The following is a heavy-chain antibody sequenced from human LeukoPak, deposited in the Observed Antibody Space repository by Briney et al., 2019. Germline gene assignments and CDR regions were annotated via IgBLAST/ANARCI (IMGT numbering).Heavy chain of an antibody. D-gene: IGHD2-2*01. CDR3: ARSGVRGCHPARVERYCSSTSCYNWFDP. J-gene: IGHJ5*02. CDR2: INHSGST. Sequence: SETLSLTCAVYGGSFSGYYWSWIRQPPGKGLEWIGEINHSGSTNYNPSLKSRVTISVDTSKNQFSLKLSSVTAADTAVYYCARSGVRGCHPARVERYCSSTSCYNWFDPWGQGTLVTVSS. CDR1: GGSFSGYY. V-gene: IGHV4-34*01.